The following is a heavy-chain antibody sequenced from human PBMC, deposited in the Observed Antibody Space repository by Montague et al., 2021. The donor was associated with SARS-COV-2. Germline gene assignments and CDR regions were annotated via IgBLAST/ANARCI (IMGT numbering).Heavy chain of an antibody. CDR2: IYYSGST. CDR3: ARDLRRGFDP. CDR1: GGSISSSSYY. J-gene: IGHJ5*02. D-gene: IGHD3-10*01. V-gene: IGHV4-39*07. Sequence: SETLSLTCTVSGGSISSSSYYWGWIRQPPGKGLEWIGSIYYSGSTYYNPSLKSRVTISVDTSTNQFSLKLSSVTAADTAVYYCARDLRRGFDPWGQGTLVTVSS.